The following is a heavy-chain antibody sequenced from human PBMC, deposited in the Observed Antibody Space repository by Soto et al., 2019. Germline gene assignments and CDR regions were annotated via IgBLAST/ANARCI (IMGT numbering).Heavy chain of an antibody. CDR1: GFTFDDYA. CDR2: ISWNSGSI. V-gene: IGHV3-9*01. J-gene: IGHJ4*02. Sequence: SLRLSCAASGFTFDDYAMHRVRQAPGKGLEWVSGISWNSGSIGYADSVKGRFTISRDNAKNSLYLQMNSLRAEDTALYYCAKDMRPRWEQLAAEYWGQGTLVTVSS. CDR3: AKDMRPRWEQLAAEY. D-gene: IGHD6-6*01.